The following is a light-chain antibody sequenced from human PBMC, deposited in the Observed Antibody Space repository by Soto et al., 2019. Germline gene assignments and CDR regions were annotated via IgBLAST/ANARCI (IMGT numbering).Light chain of an antibody. Sequence: QSALTQPASVSGSPGQSITISCTGTSSDIGGYDYVSWYQHHPGKAPKLIIYEVSHRPSGVSSRFSGSKSGNSASLIVSGLQAEDEATYYCSSYINTNTPVLFGGGTKVTVL. J-gene: IGLJ2*01. V-gene: IGLV2-14*01. CDR1: SSDIGGYDY. CDR3: SSYINTNTPVL. CDR2: EVS.